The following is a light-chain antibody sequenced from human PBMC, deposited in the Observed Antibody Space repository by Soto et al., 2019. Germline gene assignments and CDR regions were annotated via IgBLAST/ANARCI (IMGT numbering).Light chain of an antibody. V-gene: IGLV1-40*01. J-gene: IGLJ1*01. CDR3: QSYDSTLSARYV. CDR1: SSNIGAGYD. Sequence: QSSLTQPPSVSGAPGQRVTISCTGSSSNIGAGYDVHWYQQRPGTAPKLLIFGNTNRPSGVPDRFSGSKSGTSASLAITGLQAEDEGDYYCQSYDSTLSARYVSGTGTKVTVL. CDR2: GNT.